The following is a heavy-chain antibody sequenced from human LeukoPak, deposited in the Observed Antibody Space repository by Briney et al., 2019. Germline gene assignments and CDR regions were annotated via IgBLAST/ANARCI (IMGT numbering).Heavy chain of an antibody. J-gene: IGHJ6*02. CDR3: ARDRHDILTGPYYGMDV. V-gene: IGHV4-4*02. D-gene: IGHD3-9*01. CDR1: GGSISSSNW. CDR2: IYHSGST. Sequence: SETLSLTCAVSGGSISSSNWWSWVRQPPGKGLEWIGEIYHSGSTNYNPSLKSRVTISVDKSKNQFSLKLSSVTAADTAVYYCARDRHDILTGPYYGMDVWGQGTTVTVSS.